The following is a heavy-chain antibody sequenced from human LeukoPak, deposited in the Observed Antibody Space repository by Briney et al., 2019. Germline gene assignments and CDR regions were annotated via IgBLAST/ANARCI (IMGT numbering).Heavy chain of an antibody. D-gene: IGHD6-19*01. CDR1: GYTFTGYY. Sequence: ASVKVSCKASGYTFTGYYMHWVRQAPRQGLEWMGFINPNTGGTHYAQKFQGRVTVTGDTSISTAYMELSSLRSDDTAVYYCARYNYDSGWPDAFDIWGQGTMVTVSS. J-gene: IGHJ3*02. V-gene: IGHV1-2*02. CDR3: ARYNYDSGWPDAFDI. CDR2: INPNTGGT.